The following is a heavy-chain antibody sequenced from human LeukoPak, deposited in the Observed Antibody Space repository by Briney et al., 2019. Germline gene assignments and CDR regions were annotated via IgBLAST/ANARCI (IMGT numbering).Heavy chain of an antibody. V-gene: IGHV4-39*01. D-gene: IGHD5-18*01. J-gene: IGHJ4*02. CDR3: ARRHRGYSYGYGDY. Sequence: SETLSLTCTVSGGSISSSSYYCGWIRQPPGKGLEWIGSIYYSGSTYYNPSLKSRVTISVDTSKNQFSLKLSSVTAADTAVYYCARRHRGYSYGYGDYWGQGTLVTVSS. CDR1: GGSISSSSYY. CDR2: IYYSGST.